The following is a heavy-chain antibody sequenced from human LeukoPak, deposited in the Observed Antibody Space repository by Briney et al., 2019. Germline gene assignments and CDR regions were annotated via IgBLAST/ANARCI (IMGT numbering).Heavy chain of an antibody. CDR3: ARDHYDSGGYYLGSDY. D-gene: IGHD3-22*01. Sequence: SQTLSLTCAISGDSVSSNSAAWTWIRQSPSRGLEWLGRTYYRSKWYNDYGVSVKSRITINPDTSKNQFSLQLNSVTPEDTAVYYCARDHYDSGGYYLGSDYWGQGTLVTVSS. V-gene: IGHV6-1*01. CDR2: TYYRSKWYN. CDR1: GDSVSSNSAA. J-gene: IGHJ4*02.